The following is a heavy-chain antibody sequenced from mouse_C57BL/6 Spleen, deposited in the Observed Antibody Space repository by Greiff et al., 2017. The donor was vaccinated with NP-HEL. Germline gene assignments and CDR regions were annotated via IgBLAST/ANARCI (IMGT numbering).Heavy chain of an antibody. D-gene: IGHD1-1*01. Sequence: QVQLKQSGAELVRPGASVTLSCKASGYTFTDYEMHWVKQTPVHGLEWIGAIDPETGGTAYNQKFKGKAILTADKSSSTAYMELRSLTSEDSAVYYCTNYYGSGGWFAYWGQGTLVTVSA. CDR3: TNYYGSGGWFAY. CDR2: IDPETGGT. J-gene: IGHJ3*01. V-gene: IGHV1-15*01. CDR1: GYTFTDYE.